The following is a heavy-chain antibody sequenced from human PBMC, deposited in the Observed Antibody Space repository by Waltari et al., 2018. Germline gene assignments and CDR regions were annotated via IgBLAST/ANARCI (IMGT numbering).Heavy chain of an antibody. CDR3: ARTQTSDY. CDR1: GFTFSSYS. CDR2: ISSSANII. Sequence: EVQLVESGGGLVQPGGSLRLSCAVSGFTFSSYSMNWVRQAPGKGLEWVSYISSSANIIYYEDSVKGRFTISRDNARNSLYLQMNSLRDEDTAVYYCARTQTSDYWGQGTLVTVSS. J-gene: IGHJ4*02. V-gene: IGHV3-48*02.